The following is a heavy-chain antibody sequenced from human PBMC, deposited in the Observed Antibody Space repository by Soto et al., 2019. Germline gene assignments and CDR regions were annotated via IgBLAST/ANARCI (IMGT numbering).Heavy chain of an antibody. CDR1: GFTFSSYE. V-gene: IGHV3-48*03. CDR2: ISSSSSTI. D-gene: IGHD3-9*01. J-gene: IGHJ2*01. Sequence: GGSLRLSCAASGFTFSSYEMNWVRQAPGKGLEWVSYISSSSSTIYYADSVKGRFTISRDNAKNSLYLQMNSLRAEDTAVYYCARSDYDILTGYGLRYFDLWGRGTLVTVSS. CDR3: ARSDYDILTGYGLRYFDL.